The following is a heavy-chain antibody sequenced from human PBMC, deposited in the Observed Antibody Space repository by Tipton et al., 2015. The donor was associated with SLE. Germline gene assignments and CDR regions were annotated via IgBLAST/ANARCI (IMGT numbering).Heavy chain of an antibody. CDR3: ARQRDLDAFDI. J-gene: IGHJ3*02. CDR2: LSDIGRT. Sequence: GLVKPSETLSLTCTVSGASFSGYYWSWIRHPPGKGLEWIGYLSDIGRTNYKSSLRSRVTISVDTSRNLLSLKVTSVTAADTAVYYCARQRDLDAFDIWGQGTMVIVSS. V-gene: IGHV4-59*08. CDR1: GASFSGYY.